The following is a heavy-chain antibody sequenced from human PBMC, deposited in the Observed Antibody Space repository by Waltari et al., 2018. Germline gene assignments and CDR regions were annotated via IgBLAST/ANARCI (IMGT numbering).Heavy chain of an antibody. V-gene: IGHV3-30*18. CDR2: ISYDGSNK. Sequence: QVQLVESGGGVVQPGRSLRLSCAASGFTFSSYGMHWVRQAPGKGLEWVAVISYDGSNKYYADSVKGRFTISRDNSKNTLYLQMNSLRAEDTAVYYCAKDRWVYCSSTSCYTYLDYWGQGTLVTVPS. CDR1: GFTFSSYG. J-gene: IGHJ4*02. D-gene: IGHD2-2*02. CDR3: AKDRWVYCSSTSCYTYLDY.